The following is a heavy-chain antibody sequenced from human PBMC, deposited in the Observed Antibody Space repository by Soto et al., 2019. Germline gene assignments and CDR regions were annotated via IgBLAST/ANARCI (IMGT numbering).Heavy chain of an antibody. J-gene: IGHJ4*02. CDR3: ARDHPHSYGVYYFDY. CDR1: GGSISNYY. D-gene: IGHD5-18*01. CDR2: IYSSGST. V-gene: IGHV4-59*01. Sequence: SETLSLTCTVSGGSISNYYWSWIRQPPGKGLEWIGYIYSSGSTHYNPSLQSRVTISLKVNSVTAADTAVYYCARDHPHSYGVYYFDYWGQGTPVTVSS.